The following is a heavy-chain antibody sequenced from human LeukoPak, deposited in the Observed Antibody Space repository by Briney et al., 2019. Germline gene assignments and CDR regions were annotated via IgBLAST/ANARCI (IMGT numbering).Heavy chain of an antibody. CDR2: IYTSGST. D-gene: IGHD6-13*01. V-gene: IGHV4-4*07. J-gene: IGHJ4*02. CDR3: ARVGRLALPLAAADYFLDY. Sequence: SETLSLTCTVSGDSISSYYWSWIRQPAGKGLEWIGRIYTSGSTNYSPSLKSRVTMSADTSKNQFSLKVSSVTAADTAVYYCARVGRLALPLAAADYFLDYWGQGTLVTVSS. CDR1: GDSISSYY.